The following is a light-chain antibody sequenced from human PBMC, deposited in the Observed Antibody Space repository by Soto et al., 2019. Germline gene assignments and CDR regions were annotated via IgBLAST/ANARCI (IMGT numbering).Light chain of an antibody. Sequence: DIQMTQSPSTPSASVGDRVTITCRASQSIGSWLAWYQQKPGKAPNLLIYKASSLGSGVPSRFSGSGSWTDFNLTISSLQPDDFATDDCQQYYNYSWTFGQRTKVESK. V-gene: IGKV1-5*03. J-gene: IGKJ1*01. CDR1: QSIGSW. CDR2: KAS. CDR3: QQYYNYSWT.